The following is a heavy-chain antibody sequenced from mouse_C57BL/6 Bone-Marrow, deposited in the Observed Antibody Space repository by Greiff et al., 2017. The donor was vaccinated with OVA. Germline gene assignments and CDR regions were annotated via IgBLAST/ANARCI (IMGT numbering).Heavy chain of an antibody. CDR2: INPSNGGT. V-gene: IGHV1-53*01. CDR1: GYTFTSYW. Sequence: QVHVKQPGTELVKPGASVKLSCKASGYTFTSYWMHWVKQRPGQGLEWIGNINPSNGGTNYNEKFKSQATLTVDKSSSTAYMQLSSLTSEDSAVYYCARREGLEGFDYWGQGTTLTVSS. CDR3: ARREGLEGFDY. J-gene: IGHJ2*01. D-gene: IGHD2-4*01.